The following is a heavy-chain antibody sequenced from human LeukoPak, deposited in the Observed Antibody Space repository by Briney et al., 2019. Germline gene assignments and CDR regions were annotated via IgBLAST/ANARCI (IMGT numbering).Heavy chain of an antibody. CDR3: VAASGAFDV. V-gene: IGHV3-21*01. CDR1: EFTFSTYS. CDR2: ISSSSSYI. D-gene: IGHD6-19*01. J-gene: IGHJ3*01. Sequence: GGALRLSRVASEFTFSTYSMNWVRQAPGKGLEWVSSISSSSSYIYYADSVKGRFTTSRDNAKKSLSLQMNSLRAEATAVYYCVAASGAFDVWGRGTMVTVSS.